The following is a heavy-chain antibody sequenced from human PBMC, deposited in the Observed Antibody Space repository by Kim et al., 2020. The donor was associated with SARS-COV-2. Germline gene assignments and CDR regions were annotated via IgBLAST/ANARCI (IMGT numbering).Heavy chain of an antibody. V-gene: IGHV3-74*01. CDR3: ASLIAAAAPYYYYGMDV. J-gene: IGHJ6*02. D-gene: IGHD6-13*01. Sequence: VKGRFTISRDNAKNTLYLQMNSLRAEDTAVYYCASLIAAAAPYYYYGMDVWGQGTTVTVSS.